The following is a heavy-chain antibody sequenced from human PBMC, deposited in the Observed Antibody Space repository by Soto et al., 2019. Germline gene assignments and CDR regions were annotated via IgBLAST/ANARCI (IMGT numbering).Heavy chain of an antibody. V-gene: IGHV3-7*01. CDR1: EFTFSNYW. Sequence: PGGPLRLSCEASEFTFSNYWMSWVRQAPGEGLEWVAVMKEDGSETSYVDSVKGRFTISRDNAKNSLHLQMNSLRVDDTALYYCARTRPGAYFDYWGQGTQVTVSS. CDR3: ARTRPGAYFDY. J-gene: IGHJ4*02. CDR2: MKEDGSET.